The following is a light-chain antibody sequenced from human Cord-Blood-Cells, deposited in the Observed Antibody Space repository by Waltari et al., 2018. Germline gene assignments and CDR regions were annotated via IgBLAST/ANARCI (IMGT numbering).Light chain of an antibody. Sequence: EIVLTQSPATLTLSPGERATLSCRASQSVSSYLAWYQQKPGQAPRLHIYDAANRATGIPARVSGSGSGTDVTLTISSLEPEDVAVYYCQQRSNLPPITFGQGTRLEIK. CDR3: QQRSNLPPIT. CDR2: DAA. CDR1: QSVSSY. V-gene: IGKV3-11*01. J-gene: IGKJ5*01.